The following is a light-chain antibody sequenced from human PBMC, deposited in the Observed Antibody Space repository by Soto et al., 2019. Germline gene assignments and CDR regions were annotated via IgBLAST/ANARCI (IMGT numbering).Light chain of an antibody. CDR1: QSLVYSDGNTY. J-gene: IGKJ2*01. Sequence: DVVMTQSPLSLPVTLGQPASISCRSSQSLVYSDGNTYLTWFQQRPGQSPRRLIYKVSNRDSGVPDRFSGSGSGADFTLKISRVEAEDVGSFYCMQGTHWPHTFGQGTKLEIK. CDR3: MQGTHWPHT. CDR2: KVS. V-gene: IGKV2-30*01.